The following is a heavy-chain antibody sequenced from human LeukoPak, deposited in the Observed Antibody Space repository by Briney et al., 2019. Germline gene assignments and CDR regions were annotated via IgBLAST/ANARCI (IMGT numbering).Heavy chain of an antibody. CDR2: ISYDGSNK. J-gene: IGHJ4*02. Sequence: GGSLRLSCAASGFTFSSYAMHWVRQAPGKGLEWVAVISYDGSNKYYADSVKGRFTISRDNSKNTLYLQMNSLRAEDTAVYYCARESDYWGQGTLVTVSS. V-gene: IGHV3-30*01. CDR3: ARESDY. CDR1: GFTFSSYA.